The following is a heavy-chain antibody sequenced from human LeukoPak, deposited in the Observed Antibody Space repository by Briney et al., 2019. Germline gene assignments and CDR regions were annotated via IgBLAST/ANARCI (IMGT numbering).Heavy chain of an antibody. CDR1: GFTFTTYA. Sequence: GGSLRLSCAAPGFTFTTYAMSWVRQAPGGGLEWVSISSDSGGTTYYADSVKGRFTISRDNSKNTLYLQMNSLRVDDTAVYYCTNDFDNWGQGTLVTVSS. J-gene: IGHJ4*02. CDR3: TNDFDN. V-gene: IGHV3-23*01. CDR2: SSDSGGTT.